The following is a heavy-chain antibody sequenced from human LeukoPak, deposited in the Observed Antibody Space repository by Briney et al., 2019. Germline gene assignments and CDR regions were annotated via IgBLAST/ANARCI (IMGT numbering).Heavy chain of an antibody. J-gene: IGHJ4*02. Sequence: GGSLRLSCAASVFTFSSYWMSWVRQAPGKGLEWVANIKQDGSEKYYVDSVKRRFTISRDNAKNSLYLQMNRLRAEDTAVYYCARRLRDSSGYYFDYWGQGTLVTVSS. CDR2: IKQDGSEK. CDR1: VFTFSSYW. D-gene: IGHD3-22*01. CDR3: ARRLRDSSGYYFDY. V-gene: IGHV3-7*01.